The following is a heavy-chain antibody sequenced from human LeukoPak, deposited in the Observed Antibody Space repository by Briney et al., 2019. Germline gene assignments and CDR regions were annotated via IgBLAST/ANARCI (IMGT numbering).Heavy chain of an antibody. CDR2: ISGSGGST. D-gene: IGHD6-13*01. V-gene: IGHV3-23*01. CDR3: AKGQTAAPGLFEP. CDR1: GFTFSSYA. J-gene: IGHJ5*02. Sequence: SGGSLRLSCSASGFTFSSYAMSWVRQAPGKGLDWVSAISGSGGSTYYADAVKGRFTISRDNAKNTLYLQMNSLRAEDTAVYYCAKGQTAAPGLFEPWGQGTLVTVSS.